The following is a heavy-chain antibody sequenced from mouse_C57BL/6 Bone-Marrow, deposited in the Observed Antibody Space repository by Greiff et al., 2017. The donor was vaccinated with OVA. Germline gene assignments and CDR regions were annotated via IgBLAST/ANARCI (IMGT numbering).Heavy chain of an antibody. Sequence: EVQRVESGGGLVQPGGSMKLSCAASGFTFSDAWMDWVRQSPEKGLEWVAEIRNKANNHATYYAESVKGRFTISRDDSKSSVYLQMNSLRAEDTGIYYCTRRYYEGFYAMDYWGQGTSVTVSS. CDR3: TRRYYEGFYAMDY. CDR2: IRNKANNHAT. CDR1: GFTFSDAW. V-gene: IGHV6-6*01. D-gene: IGHD1-1*01. J-gene: IGHJ4*01.